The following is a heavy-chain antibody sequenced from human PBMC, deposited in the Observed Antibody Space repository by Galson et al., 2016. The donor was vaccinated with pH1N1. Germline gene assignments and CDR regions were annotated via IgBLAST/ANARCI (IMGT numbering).Heavy chain of an antibody. CDR2: ISPGSTKT. D-gene: IGHD1-26*01. J-gene: IGHJ4*02. CDR1: GYTFTRYG. V-gene: IGHV1-3*01. CDR3: ARDLMGGTYAADH. Sequence: SVKVSCKASGYTFTRYGMHWVRQAPGQSLEWMGWISPGSTKTKYSQKFQGRVTVTRDPSATTAYMELSSLTFEDTAVYYCARDLMGGTYAADHWGQGTQVTVS.